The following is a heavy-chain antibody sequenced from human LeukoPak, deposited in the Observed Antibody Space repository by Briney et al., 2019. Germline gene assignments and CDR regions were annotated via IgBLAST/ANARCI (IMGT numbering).Heavy chain of an antibody. D-gene: IGHD6-19*01. J-gene: IGHJ4*02. V-gene: IGHV4-34*01. Sequence: PSETLSLTCAVYGGSFSGYYWSWIRQPPGKGLEWIGEINHSGSTNYNPSLKSRVTISVDTSKNQFSRKLSSVTAADTAVYYCARDIAVAGTPFDYWGQGTLVTVSS. CDR2: INHSGST. CDR3: ARDIAVAGTPFDY. CDR1: GGSFSGYY.